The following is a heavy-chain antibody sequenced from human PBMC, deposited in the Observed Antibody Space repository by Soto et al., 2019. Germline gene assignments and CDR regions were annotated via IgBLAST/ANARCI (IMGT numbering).Heavy chain of an antibody. V-gene: IGHV3-23*01. CDR2: ITGSGTST. J-gene: IGHJ6*02. D-gene: IGHD2-2*01. CDR3: GTCPDFYYYSFDV. CDR1: GFTFSDYA. Sequence: QPGGSLRLSGAASGFTFSDYAMTWVRQAPGKGLEWVSSITGSGTSTYYADSVKGRFIISRDNSNNTLSLQMNSLRADDTAVYYCGTCPDFYYYSFDVWGQGTTVTVSS.